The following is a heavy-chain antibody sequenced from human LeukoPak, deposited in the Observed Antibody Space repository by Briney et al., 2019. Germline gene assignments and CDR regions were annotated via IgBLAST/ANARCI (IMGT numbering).Heavy chain of an antibody. Sequence: GGSLRLSCAASGNYWMHWVRQAPGKGPVWVSHINSDGSWTTYVDSVKGRFTISKNNAKNMVYLQMNNLRAEDTAVYYCVSFYETYWGRGTLVTVSS. CDR1: GNYW. J-gene: IGHJ4*02. CDR3: VSFYETY. V-gene: IGHV3-74*01. D-gene: IGHD2-2*01. CDR2: INSDGSWT.